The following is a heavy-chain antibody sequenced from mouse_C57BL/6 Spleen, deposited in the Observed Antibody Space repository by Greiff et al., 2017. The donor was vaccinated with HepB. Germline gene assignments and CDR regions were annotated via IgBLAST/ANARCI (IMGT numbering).Heavy chain of an antibody. V-gene: IGHV1-53*01. D-gene: IGHD1-1*01. CDR3: ARRNYGSSGEPYWYFDV. CDR2: INPSNGGT. J-gene: IGHJ1*03. Sequence: VQLQQSGTELVKPGASVKLSCKASGYTFTSYWMHWVKQRPGQGLEWIGNINPSNGGTNYNEKFKSKATLTVDKSSSTAYMKLSSLTSEDSAVYYCARRNYGSSGEPYWYFDVWGTGTTVTVSS. CDR1: GYTFTSYW.